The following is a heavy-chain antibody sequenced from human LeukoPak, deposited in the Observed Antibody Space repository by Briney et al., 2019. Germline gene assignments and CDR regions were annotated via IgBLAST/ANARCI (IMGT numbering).Heavy chain of an antibody. CDR2: IFTSGST. Sequence: SETLSLTCTVCGDYIRTYYWSWIRQPAGKGLEWIGRIFTSGSTNYNPSLKSRVTLSVDTSKNQFSLKLTSVTAADTAVYYCARTGTPREMYYFDYWGQGTLVTVSS. CDR3: ARTGTPREMYYFDY. CDR1: GDYIRTYY. V-gene: IGHV4-4*07. J-gene: IGHJ4*02. D-gene: IGHD1-7*01.